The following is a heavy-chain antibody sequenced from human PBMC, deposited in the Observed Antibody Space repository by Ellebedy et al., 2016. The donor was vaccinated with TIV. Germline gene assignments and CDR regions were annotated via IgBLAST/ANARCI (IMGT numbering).Heavy chain of an antibody. D-gene: IGHD5-18*01. CDR3: ARVPRGYSYGPPP. Sequence: PGGSLRLSCAASGFTFSSYEMNWVRQAPGKGLEWVSYISSSGSTKYHADSVKGRFTISRDNAKNSLYLQMNSLRAEDTAVYYCARVPRGYSYGPPPWGQGTLVTDSS. J-gene: IGHJ5*02. CDR1: GFTFSSYE. V-gene: IGHV3-48*03. CDR2: ISSSGSTK.